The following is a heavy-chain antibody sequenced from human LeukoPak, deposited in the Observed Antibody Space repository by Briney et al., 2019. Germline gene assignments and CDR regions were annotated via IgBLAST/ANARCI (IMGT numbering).Heavy chain of an antibody. V-gene: IGHV3-48*02. CDR1: GFTFNSYN. CDR2: ISSSSSTI. D-gene: IGHD6-6*01. Sequence: GGSLRLSCAASGFTFNSYNMNWIRQAPGKGLEWVSYISSSSSTIYYADSVKGRFTISRDSAKTSLFLQMNSLRDEDTAVYYCARAYSSSSGRDAFDSWGLGTLVTVSS. CDR3: ARAYSSSSGRDAFDS. J-gene: IGHJ3*02.